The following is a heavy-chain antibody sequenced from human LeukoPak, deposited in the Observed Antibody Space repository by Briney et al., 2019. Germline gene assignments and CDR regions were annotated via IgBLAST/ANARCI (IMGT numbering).Heavy chain of an antibody. J-gene: IGHJ5*02. CDR2: IHSSGYA. D-gene: IGHD1-26*01. CDR3: AKRQGPNSGSYDYFDP. CDR1: GGSISSYY. Sequence: SETLSLTCTVSGGSISSYYWSWIRQPPGQGLEWIAYIHSSGYANYNPSLKSRVTISVDTSKNQFSLKVTSVAAADTAVYYCAKRQGPNSGSYDYFDPWGQGTLVTVSS. V-gene: IGHV4-4*09.